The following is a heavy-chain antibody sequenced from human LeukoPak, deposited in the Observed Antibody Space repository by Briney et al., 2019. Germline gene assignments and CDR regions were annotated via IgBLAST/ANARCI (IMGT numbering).Heavy chain of an antibody. CDR1: GFTFSSYA. CDR3: ARHDYRGGEDFDY. D-gene: IGHD4-11*01. J-gene: IGHJ4*02. Sequence: GGSLRPSCAASGFTFSSYAMSWVRQAPGKGLEWVSAISGSGGSTYYADSVKGRFTISRDNSKNTLYLQMNSLRAEDTAVYYCARHDYRGGEDFDYWGQGTLVTVSS. CDR2: ISGSGGST. V-gene: IGHV3-23*01.